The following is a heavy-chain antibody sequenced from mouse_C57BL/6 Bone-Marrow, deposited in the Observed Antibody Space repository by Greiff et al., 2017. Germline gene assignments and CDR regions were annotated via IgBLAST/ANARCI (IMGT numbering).Heavy chain of an antibody. D-gene: IGHD1-1*01. V-gene: IGHV5-17*01. CDR1: GFTFSDYG. CDR3: ARQDYYGSSYWYFDV. Sequence: EVQLVESGGGLVKPGGSLKLSCAASGFTFSDYGMHWVRQAPEKGLEWVAYISSGSSTIYYADTVKGRFTISSDNAKNTLFLQMTSLRSEDTAMYYCARQDYYGSSYWYFDVWGTGTTVTVSS. CDR2: ISSGSSTI. J-gene: IGHJ1*03.